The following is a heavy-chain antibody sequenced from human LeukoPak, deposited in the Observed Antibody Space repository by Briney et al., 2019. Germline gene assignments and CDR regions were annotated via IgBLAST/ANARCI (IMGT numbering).Heavy chain of an antibody. J-gene: IGHJ6*02. Sequence: ASVKVSCKASGYTFTNYGISWVRQAPGQGLEWIGYIIAYSGNTNYAQNFQGRVTMTTDTSTSTAYMELRSLRSDDTAVYYCARDLVRGRRKWENNGMDVWGQGTRVTVSS. D-gene: IGHD1-26*01. CDR3: ARDLVRGRRKWENNGMDV. CDR1: GYTFTNYG. CDR2: IIAYSGNT. V-gene: IGHV1-18*01.